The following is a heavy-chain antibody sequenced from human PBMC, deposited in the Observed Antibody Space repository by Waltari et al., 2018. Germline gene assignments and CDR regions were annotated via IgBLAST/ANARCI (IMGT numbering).Heavy chain of an antibody. CDR2: FGTVGDT. Sequence: EVQLVESVGALVQPGGSLRLSCEASGFIFSSYDMHWVRQTTVKGLGCVSAFGTVGDTYDPSSVNGRFTISRDNAKNSLYLQMNNLRAVDTSVYYCARAKPSGYKYWYYYALDVWGRGTTVTVSS. CDR3: ARAKPSGYKYWYYYALDV. D-gene: IGHD3-3*01. V-gene: IGHV3-13*01. CDR1: GFIFSSYD. J-gene: IGHJ6*02.